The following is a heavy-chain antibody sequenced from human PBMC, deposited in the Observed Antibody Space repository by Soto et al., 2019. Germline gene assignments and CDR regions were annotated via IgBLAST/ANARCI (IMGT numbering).Heavy chain of an antibody. CDR1: GYTFTSYG. J-gene: IGHJ6*02. D-gene: IGHD2-2*01. CDR3: ARPAAASGLSYYYGMEG. V-gene: IGHV1-18*01. Sequence: ASVKVSCKASGYTFTSYGISWVRQAPGQGLEWMGWISAYNGNTNYAQKLQGRVTMTTDTSTSTAYMGLRSLRSDDTAVYYCARPAAASGLSYYYGMEGWGQGTTVTVSS. CDR2: ISAYNGNT.